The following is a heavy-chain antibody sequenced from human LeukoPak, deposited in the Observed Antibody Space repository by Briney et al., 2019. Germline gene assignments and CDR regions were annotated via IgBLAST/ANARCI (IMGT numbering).Heavy chain of an antibody. Sequence: PGGSLRLSCAASGFTFSSYWMSWVRQAPGKGLEWVGRIKSNSEGGTTEYAAAVEGRFTISRDDSKDTLYLQMSSLKSEDTAVYYCTTLKWALPYWGQGTLVTVSS. J-gene: IGHJ4*02. CDR2: IKSNSEGGTT. D-gene: IGHD1-26*01. CDR1: GFTFSSYW. V-gene: IGHV3-15*01. CDR3: TTLKWALPY.